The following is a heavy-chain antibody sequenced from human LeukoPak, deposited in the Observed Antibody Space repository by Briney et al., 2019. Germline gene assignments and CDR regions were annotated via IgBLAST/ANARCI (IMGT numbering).Heavy chain of an antibody. CDR3: ARASGSYWWFDS. CDR1: GYTFTGYY. CDR2: INPNSGGT. J-gene: IGHJ5*01. V-gene: IGHV1-2*02. D-gene: IGHD1-26*01. Sequence: SVKVSCKASGYTFTGYYMHWVRQAPGQGLEWMGWINPNSGGTNYAQKFQGRVTMTRDTSISTAYMELSRLRSDDTAVYYCARASGSYWWFDSWGQGTLVTVSS.